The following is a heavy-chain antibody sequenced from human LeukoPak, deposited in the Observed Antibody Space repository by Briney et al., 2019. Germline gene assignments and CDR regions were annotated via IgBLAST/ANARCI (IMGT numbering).Heavy chain of an antibody. CDR3: ARTQRTGYSSSWYNYYYYYMDV. Sequence: ASVKVSCKASGYSFTSYHLHWVRQAPGQGLEWMGIINPSGGSTSYAQKFQGRVTMTRDMSTSTVYMELSSLRSEDTAVYYCARTQRTGYSSSWYNYYYYYMDVWGKGTTVTVSS. V-gene: IGHV1-46*01. D-gene: IGHD6-13*01. CDR2: INPSGGST. J-gene: IGHJ6*03. CDR1: GYSFTSYH.